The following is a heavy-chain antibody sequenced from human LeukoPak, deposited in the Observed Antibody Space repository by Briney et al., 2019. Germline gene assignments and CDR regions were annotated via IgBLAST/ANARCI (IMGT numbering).Heavy chain of an antibody. CDR1: GFSFSSFW. J-gene: IGHJ4*02. Sequence: PGGSLRLSCAASGFSFSSFWMTWVRQTPGRGLEWVANIKQDGSEIYYVDSLKGRFIISRDNAKSSLYLQMNSLRAEDTAVYYCARSLGYYSGGSCYPFDCWGQGTLVTVSS. V-gene: IGHV3-7*04. CDR2: IKQDGSEI. D-gene: IGHD2-15*01. CDR3: ARSLGYYSGGSCYPFDC.